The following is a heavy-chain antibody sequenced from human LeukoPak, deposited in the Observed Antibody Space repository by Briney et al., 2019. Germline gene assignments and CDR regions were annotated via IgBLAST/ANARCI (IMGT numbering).Heavy chain of an antibody. Sequence: PSETLSLTCTVSGGSISSYYWSWIRQPPGKGLEWIGYIYYSGSTNYNPSLKSRVTISVDTSKNQFSLKLSSVTAADTAVYYCARVGCSGGSCYPGPFDYWGQGTLVTVSS. CDR1: GGSISSYY. V-gene: IGHV4-59*01. CDR2: IYYSGST. J-gene: IGHJ4*02. D-gene: IGHD2-15*01. CDR3: ARVGCSGGSCYPGPFDY.